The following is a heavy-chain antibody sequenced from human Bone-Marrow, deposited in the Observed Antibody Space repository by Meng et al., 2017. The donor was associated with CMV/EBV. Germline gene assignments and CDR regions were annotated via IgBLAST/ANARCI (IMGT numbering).Heavy chain of an antibody. V-gene: IGHV3-21*01. CDR1: GFTFSSYA. J-gene: IGHJ3*02. CDR3: ARDTVYCGGDCPPAFDI. D-gene: IGHD2-21*01. CDR2: ISSSSSYI. Sequence: GESLKISCAASGFTFSSYAMSWVRQAPGKGLEWVSSISSSSSYIYYADSVKGRFTISRDNAKNSLYLQMNSLRAEDTAVYYCARDTVYCGGDCPPAFDIWGQGTMVTVSS.